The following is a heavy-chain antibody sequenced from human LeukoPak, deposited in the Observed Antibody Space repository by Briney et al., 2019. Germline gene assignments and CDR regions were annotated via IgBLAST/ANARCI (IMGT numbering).Heavy chain of an antibody. J-gene: IGHJ6*03. CDR3: ARDKSGWQGYYYYYMDV. V-gene: IGHV3-21*01. Sequence: GGSLRLSCAASGFTFSSYSMNWVRQVPGKGLEWVSSISSSSSYIYYADSVKGRFTISRDNAKNSLYLQMNSLRAEDTAVYYCARDKSGWQGYYYYYMDVWGKGTTVTVSS. CDR1: GFTFSSYS. D-gene: IGHD6-19*01. CDR2: ISSSSSYI.